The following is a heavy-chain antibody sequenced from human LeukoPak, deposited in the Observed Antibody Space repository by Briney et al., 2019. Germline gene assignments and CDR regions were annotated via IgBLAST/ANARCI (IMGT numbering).Heavy chain of an antibody. CDR2: ISSSSSTI. Sequence: GGSLRLSCAASGFTFSSYSMNWVRQAPGKGLEWVSYISSSSSTIYYADSVKGRFTISRDNAKNSPYLQMNSLRDEDTAVYYCARDGYYYDSSGYLNWFDPWGQGTLVTVSS. J-gene: IGHJ5*02. CDR1: GFTFSSYS. V-gene: IGHV3-48*02. CDR3: ARDGYYYDSSGYLNWFDP. D-gene: IGHD3-22*01.